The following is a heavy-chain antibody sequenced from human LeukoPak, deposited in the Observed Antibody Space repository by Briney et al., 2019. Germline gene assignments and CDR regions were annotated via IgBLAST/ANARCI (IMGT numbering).Heavy chain of an antibody. CDR1: GFTFSSYW. J-gene: IGHJ4*02. CDR2: INSDGSST. CDR3: ARDKYCSGGSCYSGVYDY. D-gene: IGHD2-15*01. V-gene: IGHV3-74*01. Sequence: GGSLRLSCAASGFTFSSYWMHWVRQAPGRGLVWVSRINSDGSSTSYADSVKGRFTISRDNAKNTLYLQMNSLRAEDTAVYYCARDKYCSGGSCYSGVYDYWGQGTLVTVSS.